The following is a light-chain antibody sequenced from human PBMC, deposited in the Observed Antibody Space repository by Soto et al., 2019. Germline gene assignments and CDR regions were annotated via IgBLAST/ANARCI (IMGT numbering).Light chain of an antibody. CDR3: MQALQAPWT. J-gene: IGKJ1*01. CDR1: QSLLYSNGYNY. Sequence: DIVMTQSPLSLPVTPGEPDSISCRSSQSLLYSNGYNYLDWYLQKPGQSPQLLIYLGYNRASGVPDTFSGSGAGTDFTLKISRVEAEEVGVYYCMQALQAPWTFVQGTKGEIK. CDR2: LGY. V-gene: IGKV2-28*01.